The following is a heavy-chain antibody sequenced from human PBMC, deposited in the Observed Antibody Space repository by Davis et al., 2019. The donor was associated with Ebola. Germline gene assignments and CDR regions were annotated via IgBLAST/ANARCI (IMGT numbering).Heavy chain of an antibody. J-gene: IGHJ4*02. CDR2: IKTDGSYT. CDR3: ARQHDPSTPAPGF. V-gene: IGHV3-74*01. CDR1: GFTFNSYA. Sequence: HTGGSLRLSCAASGFTFNSYAMSWVRQAPGKGLVWVSRIKTDGSYTNYADSVKGRFAIFRDNAKNTLYLQMNSLRAEDTAVYYCARQHDPSTPAPGFWGQGTLVTVSS. D-gene: IGHD5/OR15-5a*01.